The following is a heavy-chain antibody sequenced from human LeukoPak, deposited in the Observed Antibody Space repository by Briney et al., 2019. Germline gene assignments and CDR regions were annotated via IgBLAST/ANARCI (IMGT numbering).Heavy chain of an antibody. CDR1: GGSSSGYY. J-gene: IGHJ5*01. Sequence: SETLSLTCSVSGGSSSGYYWSWIRQPPGKGLEWIGYIYYSESPNYSPPLKSRVTMSVDTSKNQFSLKLSSVTAADTAIYYCARRGAPYCSGGGCYSIDNWFDSWSQGILVTVSS. CDR2: IYYSESP. V-gene: IGHV4-59*08. D-gene: IGHD2-15*01. CDR3: ARRGAPYCSGGGCYSIDNWFDS.